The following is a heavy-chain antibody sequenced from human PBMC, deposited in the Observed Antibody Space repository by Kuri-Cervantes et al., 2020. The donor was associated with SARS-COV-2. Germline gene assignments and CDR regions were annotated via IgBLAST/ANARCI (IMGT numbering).Heavy chain of an antibody. V-gene: IGHV2-26*01. J-gene: IGHJ4*02. Sequence: LRLSCTVSGGSISSYYWSWIRQPPEKALEWLAHIFSNDEKSYSTSLKSRLTISKDTSKSQVVLTMTNMDPVDTATYYCARSYYDSSGYYRYWGQGTLVTVSS. D-gene: IGHD3-22*01. CDR1: GGSISSYYW. CDR3: ARSYYDSSGYYRY. CDR2: IFSNDEK.